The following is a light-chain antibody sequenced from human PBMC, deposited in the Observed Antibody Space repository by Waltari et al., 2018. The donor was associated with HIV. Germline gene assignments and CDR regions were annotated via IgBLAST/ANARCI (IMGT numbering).Light chain of an antibody. CDR3: VLYMGSGINWV. CDR2: STN. Sequence: QTVVTQEPSFSVSPGGTVTLTCGLSSGSVSTSYYPSWYQQTPGQAPRTLIYSTNTRSSGVPYRFSGSILGNKAALTITGAQADDESDYYCVLYMGSGINWVFGGGTKLTVL. V-gene: IGLV8-61*01. J-gene: IGLJ3*02. CDR1: SGSVSTSYY.